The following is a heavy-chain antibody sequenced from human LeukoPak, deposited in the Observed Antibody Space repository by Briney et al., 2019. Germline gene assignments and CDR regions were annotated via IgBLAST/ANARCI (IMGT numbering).Heavy chain of an antibody. CDR1: GYSFTSYW. D-gene: IGHD6-19*01. V-gene: IGHV5-51*01. CDR3: ARRVSVGFDP. J-gene: IGHJ5*02. Sequence: GGSLKISRKGSGYSFTSYWIGWVRQMPGKSLEWMGIIYPGDSDTRYSASFQGQVTISADKSISTAYLQWSSLKASDTAMYYCARRVSVGFDPWGQGTLVTVSS. CDR2: IYPGDSDT.